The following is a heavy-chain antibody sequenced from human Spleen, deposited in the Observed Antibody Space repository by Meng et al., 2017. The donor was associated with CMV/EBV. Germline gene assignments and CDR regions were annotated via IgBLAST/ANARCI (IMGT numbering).Heavy chain of an antibody. J-gene: IGHJ4*02. CDR1: GFTVSDFV. V-gene: IGHV3-33*06. CDR3: VKGYRHIDY. Sequence: LRLSCAASGFTVSDFVMHWVGQAPGKGLGWVAVIWYDGSNKDYEDSVKGRFTISRDNSKNTVYLQMNTVRADDTAVYYCVKGYRHIDYWGQGTLVTVSS. CDR2: IWYDGSNK. D-gene: IGHD1-14*01.